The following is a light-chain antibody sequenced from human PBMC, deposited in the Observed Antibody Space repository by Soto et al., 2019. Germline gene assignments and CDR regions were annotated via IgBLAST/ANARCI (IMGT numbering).Light chain of an antibody. V-gene: IGLV6-57*04. CDR1: DGNIASTY. CDR2: EDT. J-gene: IGLJ7*01. Sequence: NFMLTQPHSVSESPGKTVTISCTRSDGNIASTYVQWFQQRPGSAPTAMIYEDTKRPSGVPDRFSGAVDSSSNSASLTISGLKTEDEADYYCQSYDVGNRGVFGGGTQLTVL. CDR3: QSYDVGNRGV.